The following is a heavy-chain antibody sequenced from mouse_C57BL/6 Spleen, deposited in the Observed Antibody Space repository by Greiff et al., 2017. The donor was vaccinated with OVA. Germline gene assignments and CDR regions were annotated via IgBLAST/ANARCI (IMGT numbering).Heavy chain of an antibody. CDR2: IHPNRGST. J-gene: IGHJ1*03. D-gene: IGHD1-2*01. V-gene: IGHV1-64*01. CDR3: ARPVRLAGWYVDV. CDR1: GYTFTSYW. Sequence: QVQLQQPGAELVKPGASVKLSCKASGYTFTSYWMHWVKQRPGQGLEWIGMIHPNRGSTNYNEKFKSKATLTVDKSSSTAYMQLSSLTSEDSAVYYGARPVRLAGWYVDVWGTGTTVTVSS.